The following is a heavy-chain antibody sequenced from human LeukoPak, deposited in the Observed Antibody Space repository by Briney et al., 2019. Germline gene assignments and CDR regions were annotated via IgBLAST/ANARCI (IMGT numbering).Heavy chain of an antibody. CDR3: AMALEWELLRYYFDY. V-gene: IGHV3-21*01. D-gene: IGHD1-26*01. CDR2: ISSSSSYI. Sequence: GGSLRLSCAASGFTFSSYSMNWVRQAPGKGLEWVSSISSSSSYIYYADSVKGRFTISRDNAKNSLYLQMNSLRAEDTAVYYCAMALEWELLRYYFDYWGQGTLVTVSS. CDR1: GFTFSSYS. J-gene: IGHJ4*02.